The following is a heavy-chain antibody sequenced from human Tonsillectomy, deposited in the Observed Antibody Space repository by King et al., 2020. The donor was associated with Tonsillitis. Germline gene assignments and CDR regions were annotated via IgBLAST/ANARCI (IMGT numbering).Heavy chain of an antibody. CDR3: ARLGNCSGSSCYPTKTFDY. CDR2: IYYSGST. D-gene: IGHD2-15*01. V-gene: IGHV4-59*08. CDR1: GGSISSYY. Sequence: MQLQESGPGLVKPSETLSLTCTVSGGSISSYYWSWIRQPPGKGLEWIGYIYYSGSTNYNPSLKSRVTISVDTSKNQFSLKLSSVTAADTAVYYCARLGNCSGSSCYPTKTFDYWGQGTLVTVSS. J-gene: IGHJ4*02.